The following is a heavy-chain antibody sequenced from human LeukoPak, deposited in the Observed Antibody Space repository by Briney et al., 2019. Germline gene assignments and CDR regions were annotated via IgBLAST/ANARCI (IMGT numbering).Heavy chain of an antibody. D-gene: IGHD3-16*02. CDR1: GFTFSSYA. V-gene: IGHV3-23*01. CDR3: AKVTLTYYDYVWGSYRSDAFDI. Sequence: GGSLRLSCAASGFTFSSYAMSWVRQAPGEGLEWVSAISGSGGSTYYADSVKGRFTISRDNSKNTLYLQMNSLRAEDTAVYYCAKVTLTYYDYVWGSYRSDAFDIWGQGTMVTVSS. J-gene: IGHJ3*02. CDR2: ISGSGGST.